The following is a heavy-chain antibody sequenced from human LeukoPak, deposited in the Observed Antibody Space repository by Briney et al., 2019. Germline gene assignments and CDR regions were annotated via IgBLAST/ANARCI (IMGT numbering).Heavy chain of an antibody. J-gene: IGHJ3*02. D-gene: IGHD1-1*01. CDR2: IYYSGST. V-gene: IGHV4-59*01. CDR1: GGSISSYY. Sequence: PSETLSLTCTVSGGSISSYYWSWIRQPPGKGLEWIGYIYYSGSTNYNPSIKSRVTISVDTSKNQFSLKLSSVTAADTAVYYCARENAPGGAFDIWGQGTMVTVSS. CDR3: ARENAPGGAFDI.